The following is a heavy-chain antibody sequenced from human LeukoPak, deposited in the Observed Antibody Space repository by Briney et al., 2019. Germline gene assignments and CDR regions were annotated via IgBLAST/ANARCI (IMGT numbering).Heavy chain of an antibody. V-gene: IGHV1-69*01. CDR2: IIPIFGTA. D-gene: IGHD4-17*01. CDR1: GGTFSSYA. J-gene: IGHJ4*02. Sequence: PQASVQVSCQASGGTFSSYAISWVRQAPGQGLEWMGGIIPIFGTANYAQKFQGRVTITADESTSTAYMELSSLRSEDTAVYYCARDWGYGDYTFLFDYWGQGTLVTVSS. CDR3: ARDWGYGDYTFLFDY.